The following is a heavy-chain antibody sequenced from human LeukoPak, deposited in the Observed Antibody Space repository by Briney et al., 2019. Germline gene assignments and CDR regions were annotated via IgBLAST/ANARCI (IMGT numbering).Heavy chain of an antibody. J-gene: IGHJ4*02. CDR1: GFTFSSYE. CDR2: ISSSGSTI. Sequence: PGGSLRLSCAASGFTFSSYEMNWVRQAPGKGLEWVSYISSSGSTIYYADSVKGRFTISRDNAKNSLYLQMNSLRAEDTAIYYCARVLAGATYFDYWGQGTLVTVSS. D-gene: IGHD1-26*01. V-gene: IGHV3-48*03. CDR3: ARVLAGATYFDY.